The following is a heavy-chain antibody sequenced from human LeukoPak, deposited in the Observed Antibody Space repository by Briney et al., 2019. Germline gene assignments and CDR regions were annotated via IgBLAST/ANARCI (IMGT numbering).Heavy chain of an antibody. V-gene: IGHV3-48*03. Sequence: GGSLRLSCAASGFSFRNHEMNWVRQAPGKGLEWVSYISTTGSTIYYADSVKGRFTISRDNAKNSLYLQMNSLRAEDTAVYYCAKEFCSGGSCNLDYWGQGTLVTVSS. CDR2: ISTTGSTI. CDR3: AKEFCSGGSCNLDY. J-gene: IGHJ4*02. D-gene: IGHD2-15*01. CDR1: GFSFRNHE.